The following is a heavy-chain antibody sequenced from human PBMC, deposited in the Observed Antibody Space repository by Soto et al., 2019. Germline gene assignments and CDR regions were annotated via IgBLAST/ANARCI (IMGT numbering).Heavy chain of an antibody. CDR1: GGFVSSGSYY. CDR2: MSHSGRT. J-gene: IGHJ3*02. CDR3: ARIERGTATTVVDAFDI. Sequence: QVQLQQWGAGLLKPSEILSLTCAVNGGFVSSGSYYWSWIRQPPGKGLGWIGEMSHSGRTHFNPSIKSRVTISRDTSKTQFSLKMSSVTAADTALYYCARIERGTATTVVDAFDIWGPGTLVTVSS. D-gene: IGHD1-1*01. V-gene: IGHV4-34*01.